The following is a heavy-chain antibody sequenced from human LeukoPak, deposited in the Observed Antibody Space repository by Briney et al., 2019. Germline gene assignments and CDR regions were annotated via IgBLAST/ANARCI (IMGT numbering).Heavy chain of an antibody. CDR1: GFTFSSYG. CDR2: IWYDGSNK. D-gene: IGHD3-10*01. V-gene: IGHV3-33*01. CDR3: ARDSNELPYYGSGNRPDC. Sequence: PGRSLRLSCAASGFTFSSYGMHWVRQAPGKGLEWVAVIWYDGSNKYYADSVKGRFTISRDNSKNTLYLQMNSLRAEDTAVYYCARDSNELPYYGSGNRPDCWGQGTLVTVSS. J-gene: IGHJ4*02.